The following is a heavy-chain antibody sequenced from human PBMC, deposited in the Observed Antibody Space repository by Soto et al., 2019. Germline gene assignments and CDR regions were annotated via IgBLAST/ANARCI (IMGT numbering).Heavy chain of an antibody. CDR1: GFRFSIYS. CDR2: ITSDTKTI. Sequence: EVRLVESGGALVQRGGSLTLSCAASGFRFSIYSMNWVRQAPGKVLEWSAYITSDTKTIKYAESVKGRFTISRDNAKNSVHLQMNNVSDEDTAVYYCARSVEGHLDYWGQGTVVTVSS. J-gene: IGHJ4*02. V-gene: IGHV3-48*02. D-gene: IGHD6-19*01. CDR3: ARSVEGHLDY.